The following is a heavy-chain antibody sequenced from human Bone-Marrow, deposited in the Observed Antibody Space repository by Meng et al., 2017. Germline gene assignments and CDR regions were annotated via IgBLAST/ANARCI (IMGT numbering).Heavy chain of an antibody. CDR1: GFTFRSYW. CDR3: ARGGVGSFDY. V-gene: IGHV3-74*01. J-gene: IGHJ4*02. D-gene: IGHD1-26*01. CDR2: INNDGSTT. Sequence: EVQLVESGGGLVQPGGSLRLSCAASGFTFRSYWMHWVRQAPGKGLVWVSRINNDGSTTSYADSVKGRFSISRDNAKNTVYLQMNSLRAEDTAVYYCARGGVGSFDYWGQGTLVTVSS.